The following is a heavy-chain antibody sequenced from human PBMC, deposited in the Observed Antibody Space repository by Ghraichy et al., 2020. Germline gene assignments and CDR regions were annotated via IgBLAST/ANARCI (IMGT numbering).Heavy chain of an antibody. CDR2: ISGSGGST. J-gene: IGHJ4*02. CDR3: AKDLYDILTGPSAGPHVFDY. D-gene: IGHD3-9*01. V-gene: IGHV3-23*01. CDR1: GFTFSSYA. Sequence: GGSLRLSCAASGFTFSSYAMSWVRQAPGKGLEWVSAISGSGGSTYYADSVKGRFTISRDNSKNTLYLQMNSLRAEDTAVYYCAKDLYDILTGPSAGPHVFDYWGQGTLVTVSS.